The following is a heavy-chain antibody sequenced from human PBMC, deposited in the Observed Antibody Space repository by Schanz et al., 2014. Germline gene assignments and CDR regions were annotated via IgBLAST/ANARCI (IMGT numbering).Heavy chain of an antibody. J-gene: IGHJ6*02. CDR3: VKDLQRELLRDDHYYGMDV. CDR2: VCYDGSKK. CDR1: GFTFNSYG. Sequence: QVQLVESGGGVVQPGRSLRLSCAASGFTFNSYGLHWVRQVPGKGLGWVAVVCYDGSKKYYADSVKGRFTTSRDNSKNTMYLQMNSLRAEDTAVYYCVKDLQRELLRDDHYYGMDVWGQGTTVTVSS. V-gene: IGHV3-33*06. D-gene: IGHD1-26*01.